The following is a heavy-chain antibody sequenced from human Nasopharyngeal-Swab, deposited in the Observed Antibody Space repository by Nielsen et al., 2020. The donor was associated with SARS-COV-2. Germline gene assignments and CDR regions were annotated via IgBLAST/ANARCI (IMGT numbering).Heavy chain of an antibody. CDR1: GDSVSSSSAA. CDR3: ARARGAYGDYYYYYYTDV. Sequence: SQTLSLICAISGDSVSSSSAAWNWIRPSPSRGLEWLGRTYYRSKWYNDYAVSVKSRITINPDTSKNQFSLHLNSVTPEDTAVYYCARARGAYGDYYYYYYTDVWGKGTTVTVSS. V-gene: IGHV6-1*01. J-gene: IGHJ6*03. D-gene: IGHD4-17*01. CDR2: TYYRSKWYN.